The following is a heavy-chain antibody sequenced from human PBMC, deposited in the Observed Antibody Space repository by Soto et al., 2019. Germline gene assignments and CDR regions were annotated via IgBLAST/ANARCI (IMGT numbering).Heavy chain of an antibody. J-gene: IGHJ3*02. CDR2: IIPIFGTA. V-gene: IGHV1-69*12. CDR3: AREQGPLELRDYAFDI. D-gene: IGHD1-7*01. CDR1: GGTFSSYA. Sequence: QVQLVQSGAEVKKPGSSVKVSCKASGGTFSSYAISWVRQAPGQGLEWMGGIIPIFGTANYAQKFQGRVTITADESTSTAYMELSSLRSDDTAVYYCAREQGPLELRDYAFDIWGQGTMVTVSS.